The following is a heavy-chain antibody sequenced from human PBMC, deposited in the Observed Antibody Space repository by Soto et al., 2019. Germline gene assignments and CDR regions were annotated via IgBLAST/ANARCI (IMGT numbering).Heavy chain of an antibody. Sequence: ASVKVSCKASGYTFTSYDINWVRQAPGQGLEWMGWVNPNSGGTNYAQKFQGWVTMTRDTSISTVYMELSSLKSDDMAVYYCAREGAATANYGMDVWGQGTTVTVSS. D-gene: IGHD2-15*01. J-gene: IGHJ6*02. CDR2: VNPNSGGT. CDR3: AREGAATANYGMDV. CDR1: GYTFTSYD. V-gene: IGHV1-2*04.